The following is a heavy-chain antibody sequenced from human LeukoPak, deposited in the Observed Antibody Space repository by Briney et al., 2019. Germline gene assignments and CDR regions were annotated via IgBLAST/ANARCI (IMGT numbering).Heavy chain of an antibody. CDR3: ARDYWLGNRGLFYFNY. CDR2: ISDQT. J-gene: IGHJ4*02. CDR1: GFTFSIYA. V-gene: IGHV3-23*01. D-gene: IGHD6-19*01. Sequence: PGGSLRLSCAVSGFTFSIYAMAWVRQAPGKGLEWVSGISDQTYYADSVRGRFTISRDNSKNTLYLQMNSLTAEDTAVYYCARDYWLGNRGLFYFNYWGQGSLVTVSS.